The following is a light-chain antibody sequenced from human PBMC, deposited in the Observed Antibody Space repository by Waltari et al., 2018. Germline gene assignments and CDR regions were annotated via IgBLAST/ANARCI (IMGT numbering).Light chain of an antibody. CDR2: LAS. CDR1: RSVSNNY. V-gene: IGKV3-20*01. CDR3: QQYGTSPPGT. J-gene: IGKJ1*01. Sequence: EIALTQSPGTLSLSPGERATLPCRASRSVSNNYLAWYQQKSGQAPRLLIYLASTRATGIPDRFSGSGSGTDFTLTISRLEPEDFAVYYCQQYGTSPPGTFGQGTKVEIK.